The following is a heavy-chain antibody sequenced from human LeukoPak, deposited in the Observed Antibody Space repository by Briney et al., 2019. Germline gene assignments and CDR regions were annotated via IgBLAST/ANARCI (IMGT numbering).Heavy chain of an antibody. V-gene: IGHV1-2*02. CDR1: GYTFTGYY. Sequence: ASVKVSCKASGYTFTGYYMHWVRQAPGQGLEWMGWMNPNSGGTNYAQKFQGRVTMTRDTSISTACMELSRLRADDTAVYYCARDPSHTYYYDPWGQGTLVTVSS. D-gene: IGHD3-22*01. CDR2: MNPNSGGT. J-gene: IGHJ1*01. CDR3: ARDPSHTYYYDP.